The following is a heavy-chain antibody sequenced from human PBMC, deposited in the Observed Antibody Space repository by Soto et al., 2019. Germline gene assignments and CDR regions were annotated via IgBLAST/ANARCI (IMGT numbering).Heavy chain of an antibody. CDR3: ARVLDCGGDCYSSDAFDI. CDR1: GYTFTGYY. V-gene: IGHV1-2*02. D-gene: IGHD2-21*02. CDR2: INPNSGGT. Sequence: GASVKVSCKASGYTFTGYYMHWVRQAPGQGLEWMGWINPNSGGTNYAQKFQGRVTMTRDTSISTAYMELSRLRSDDTAVYYCARVLDCGGDCYSSDAFDIWGQGTMVTVSS. J-gene: IGHJ3*02.